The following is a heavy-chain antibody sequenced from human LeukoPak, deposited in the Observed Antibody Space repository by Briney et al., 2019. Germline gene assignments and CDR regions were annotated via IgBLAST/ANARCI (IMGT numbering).Heavy chain of an antibody. V-gene: IGHV5-51*01. D-gene: IGHD2-21*02. Sequence: GGALQSSFQGYGYDFTSYWIGWGGPVAGKGRGGRGMNYSGDSDSRLSPSLQGQVTISADKSISTAYLQWNSLKASDTAMYYCARGHHVVVATATWASDAFDLWGQGTMVTVSS. J-gene: IGHJ3*01. CDR3: ARGHHVVVATATWASDAFDL. CDR2: NYSGDSDS. CDR1: GYDFTSYW.